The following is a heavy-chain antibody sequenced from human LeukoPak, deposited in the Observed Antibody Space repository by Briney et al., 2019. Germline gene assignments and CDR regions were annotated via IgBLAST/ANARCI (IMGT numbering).Heavy chain of an antibody. J-gene: IGHJ4*02. V-gene: IGHV3-64*04. CDR1: GFTFSNYT. Sequence: GGSLRLSCSASGFTFSNYTMHWVRQAPGKGLEYVSSISSNGGSTYSADSVKGRFTISRDNSKNALYLQMNSLRAEDTAVYYCARIPDYWGQGTLVTVSS. CDR2: ISSNGGST. CDR3: ARIPDY.